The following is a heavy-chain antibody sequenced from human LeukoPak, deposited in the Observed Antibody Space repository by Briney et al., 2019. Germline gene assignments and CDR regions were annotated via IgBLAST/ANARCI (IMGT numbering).Heavy chain of an antibody. CDR1: GDSISSSSYY. CDR3: ARVISRGSLDY. J-gene: IGHJ4*02. CDR2: IYYSGST. Sequence: SETLSLTCIVSGDSISSSSYYWGWIRQPPGKGLEWIGSIYYSGSTYYNPSLKSRVTISVDTSKNQFSLKLSSVTAADTAVYYCARVISRGSLDYWGQGTLVTVSS. D-gene: IGHD2-21*01. V-gene: IGHV4-39*07.